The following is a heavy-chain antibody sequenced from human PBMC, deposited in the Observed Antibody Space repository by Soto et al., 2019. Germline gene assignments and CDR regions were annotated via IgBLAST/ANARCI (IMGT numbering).Heavy chain of an antibody. CDR2: ISYDGSNK. D-gene: IGHD4-17*01. CDR3: AKVPDYGDYDGYFDY. J-gene: IGHJ4*02. CDR1: GFTFSIYG. V-gene: IGHV3-30*18. Sequence: GGSLRLSCAASGFTFSIYGMHWVRQAPGKGLEWVAVISYDGSNKYYADSVKGRFTISRDNSKNTLYLQMNSLRAEDTAVYYCAKVPDYGDYDGYFDYWGQGTLVTVSS.